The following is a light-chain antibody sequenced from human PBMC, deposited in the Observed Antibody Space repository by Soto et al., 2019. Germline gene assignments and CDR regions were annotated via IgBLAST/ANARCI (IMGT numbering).Light chain of an antibody. CDR1: SSDVGGYNY. CDR3: RSYTSSSTF. Sequence: QSVLTQPASVSGSPGQSITISCTGTSSDVGGYNYVSWYQQHPGKAPKLMIYDVSNRPSGVSNRLSGSKSGNTASLTISGLQAEDEADYYCRSYTSSSTFFGTGTKVTVL. CDR2: DVS. V-gene: IGLV2-14*01. J-gene: IGLJ1*01.